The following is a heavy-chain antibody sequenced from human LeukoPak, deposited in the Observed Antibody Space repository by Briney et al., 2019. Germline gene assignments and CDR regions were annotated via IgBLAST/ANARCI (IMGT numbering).Heavy chain of an antibody. Sequence: SETLSLTCTVSGGSISSSSYYWGWIRQPPGKGLEWIGSIYYSGSTYYNPSLKSRVTISVDTSKNQFSLRLSSVTAADTAVYYCARDIQFGGGYYYGMDVWGQGTTVTVSS. CDR1: GGSISSSSYY. D-gene: IGHD3-16*01. CDR2: IYYSGST. V-gene: IGHV4-39*07. J-gene: IGHJ6*02. CDR3: ARDIQFGGGYYYGMDV.